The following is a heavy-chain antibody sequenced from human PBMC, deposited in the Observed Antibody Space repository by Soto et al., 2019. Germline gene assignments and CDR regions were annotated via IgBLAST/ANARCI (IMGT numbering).Heavy chain of an antibody. Sequence: GGSLRLSCAASGFTFSSYSMNWVRQAPGKGLEWVSSISSSSSYIYYAHSGKGRFTISRDNAKNSLYLQMNSLRAEDTAVYYCARDSGGGIAAAGIDYWGQGTLVTVSS. V-gene: IGHV3-21*01. D-gene: IGHD6-13*01. J-gene: IGHJ4*02. CDR3: ARDSGGGIAAAGIDY. CDR1: GFTFSSYS. CDR2: ISSSSSYI.